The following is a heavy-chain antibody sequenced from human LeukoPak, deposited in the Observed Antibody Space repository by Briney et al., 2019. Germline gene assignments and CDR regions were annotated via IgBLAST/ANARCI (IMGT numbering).Heavy chain of an antibody. CDR3: ARGVLSTY. CDR1: GGSFSGYY. Sequence: SETLSLTCAVYGGSFSGYYWSWIRQPPGKGLEWIGEINHSGSTNYNPSLKSRVTISVDTSKNQFSLKLSSVTAADTAVYYCARGVLSTYWGQGTLVTVSS. V-gene: IGHV4-34*01. J-gene: IGHJ4*02. CDR2: INHSGST. D-gene: IGHD2-2*01.